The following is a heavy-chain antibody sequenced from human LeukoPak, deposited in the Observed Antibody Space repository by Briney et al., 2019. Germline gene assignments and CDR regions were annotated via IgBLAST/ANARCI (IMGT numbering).Heavy chain of an antibody. Sequence: SVKVSCKAAGGTFSSYAISWVRQAPGQGLEWMGGIIPIFGTANYAQKFQGRVTITADESTSTAYMELSSLRSEDTAVYYCAREVFDSSWSYLNWFDPWGQGTLVTVSS. J-gene: IGHJ5*02. CDR3: AREVFDSSWSYLNWFDP. V-gene: IGHV1-69*13. CDR2: IIPIFGTA. D-gene: IGHD6-13*01. CDR1: GGTFSSYA.